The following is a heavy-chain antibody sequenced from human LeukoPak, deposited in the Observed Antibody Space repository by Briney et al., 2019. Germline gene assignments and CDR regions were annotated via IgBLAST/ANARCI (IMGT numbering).Heavy chain of an antibody. Sequence: GGTLRLSCAASGFTFSSCAMSWVRQAPGKGLEWVSAISDSGAYTYYADSVKGRFTISRDNSKNTLYLQMNSLRADDTALYYCAKDLRLSVGTSPFDYWGQGTLVTVSS. CDR1: GFTFSSCA. CDR3: AKDLRLSVGTSPFDY. D-gene: IGHD4-23*01. CDR2: ISDSGAYT. J-gene: IGHJ4*02. V-gene: IGHV3-23*01.